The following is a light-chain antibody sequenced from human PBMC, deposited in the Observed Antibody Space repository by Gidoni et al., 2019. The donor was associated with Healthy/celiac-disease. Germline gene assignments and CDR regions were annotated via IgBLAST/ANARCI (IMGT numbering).Light chain of an antibody. CDR2: AAS. CDR1: QSISSY. V-gene: IGKV1-39*01. CDR3: QQSYSTPPL. J-gene: IGKJ3*01. Sequence: DIQMTQSPSSLSASVGDRVTITCRASQSISSYLNWYQQKPGKAPKLLIYAASSLQSGVPSRFSDSGSGTDFTLTISSLQPEDFATYYCQQSYSTPPLFXPXTKVXIK.